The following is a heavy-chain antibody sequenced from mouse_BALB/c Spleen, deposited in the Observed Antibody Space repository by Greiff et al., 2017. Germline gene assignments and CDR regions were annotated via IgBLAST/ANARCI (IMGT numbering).Heavy chain of an antibody. J-gene: IGHJ4*01. CDR2: ISSGSSTI. D-gene: IGHD2-1*01. CDR3: ARNGKRAVDY. V-gene: IGHV5-17*02. CDR1: GFTFSSFG. Sequence: EVQLVESGGGLVQPGGSRKLSCAASGFTFSSFGMHWVRQAPEKGLEWVAYISSGSSTIYYADTVKGRFTISRDNPKNTLFLQMTSLRSEDTAMYYCARNGKRAVDYWGQGTSVTVSS.